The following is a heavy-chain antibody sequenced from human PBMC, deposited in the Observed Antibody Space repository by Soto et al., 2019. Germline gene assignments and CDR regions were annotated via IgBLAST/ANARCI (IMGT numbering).Heavy chain of an antibody. CDR3: AREGGSSWYRNYYGMDV. D-gene: IGHD6-13*01. CDR2: INSDGSST. V-gene: IGHV3-74*01. CDR1: GFTFSSYW. Sequence: GWSLKLFCAASGFTFSSYWMHWVRQAPGKGLVWVSRINSDGSSTSYADSVKGRFTISRDNAKNTLYLQMNSLRAEDTAVYYCAREGGSSWYRNYYGMDVWGQGTTVTVSS. J-gene: IGHJ6*02.